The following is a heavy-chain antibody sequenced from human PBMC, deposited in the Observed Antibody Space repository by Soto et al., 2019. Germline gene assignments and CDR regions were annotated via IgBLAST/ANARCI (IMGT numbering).Heavy chain of an antibody. Sequence: SETLSLTCTVSGGSISSYYWSWIRQPPGKGLEWIGYIYYSGSTNYNPSLKSRVTISVDTSKNQFSLKLSSVTAADTAVYYCASRYGSAFDIRGQGTLVTGS. CDR3: ASRYGSAFDI. D-gene: IGHD3-10*01. CDR1: GGSISSYY. V-gene: IGHV4-59*01. CDR2: IYYSGST. J-gene: IGHJ3*02.